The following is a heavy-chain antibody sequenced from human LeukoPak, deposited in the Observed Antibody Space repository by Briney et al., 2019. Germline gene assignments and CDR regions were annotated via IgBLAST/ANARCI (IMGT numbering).Heavy chain of an antibody. CDR3: ARQVAGSYGDYLEY. V-gene: IGHV4-39*01. Sequence: PSETLSLTCTVSGGSISSSSYYWGWIRQPPGKGLEWIGSIYYSGRTYYNPSLKSRVTISVDTSKNQFSLKLSSVTAADTAVYYCARQVAGSYGDYLEYWGQGTLVTVSS. D-gene: IGHD6-19*01. J-gene: IGHJ4*02. CDR2: IYYSGRT. CDR1: GGSISSSSYY.